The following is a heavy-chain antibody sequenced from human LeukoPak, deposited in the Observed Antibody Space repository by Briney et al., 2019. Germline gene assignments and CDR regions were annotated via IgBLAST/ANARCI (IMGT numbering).Heavy chain of an antibody. CDR2: INHSGST. Sequence: SETLSLTCAVYGGSFSGYYWSWIRQPPGKGLEWIGEINHSGSTNYNPSLKSRVTISVDTSKNQFSLKLSSVTAADTAVYYCARGRGDYYCSSTSCPPPHDYWGQGTLVTVSS. J-gene: IGHJ4*02. V-gene: IGHV4-34*01. CDR3: ARGRGDYYCSSTSCPPPHDY. D-gene: IGHD2-2*01. CDR1: GGSFSGYY.